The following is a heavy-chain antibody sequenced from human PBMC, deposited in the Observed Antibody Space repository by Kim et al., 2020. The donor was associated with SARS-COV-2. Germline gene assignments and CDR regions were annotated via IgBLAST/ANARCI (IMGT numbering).Heavy chain of an antibody. D-gene: IGHD1-26*01. CDR2: SGGST. V-gene: IGHV3-23*01. J-gene: IGHJ4*02. Sequence: SGGSTYYAVSVKSPFTMSRDNCKNRLYLQMNSLRAEGTAVYYCAKEAVEWGGQGTLVTVSS. CDR3: AKEAVEW.